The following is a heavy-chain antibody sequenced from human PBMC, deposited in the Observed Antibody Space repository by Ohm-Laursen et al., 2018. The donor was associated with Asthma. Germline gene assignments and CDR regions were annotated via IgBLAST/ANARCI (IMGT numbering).Heavy chain of an antibody. D-gene: IGHD5-24*01. CDR3: ARDGERWLQSHYYYYGMDV. Sequence: SLRLSCSAFGFTFSSYSMNWVRQAPGKGLEWVSSISSSSSYIYYADSVKGRFTISRDNAKNSLYLQMNSLRAEDTAVYYCARDGERWLQSHYYYYGMDVWGQGTTVTVSS. V-gene: IGHV3-21*01. J-gene: IGHJ6*02. CDR1: GFTFSSYS. CDR2: ISSSSSYI.